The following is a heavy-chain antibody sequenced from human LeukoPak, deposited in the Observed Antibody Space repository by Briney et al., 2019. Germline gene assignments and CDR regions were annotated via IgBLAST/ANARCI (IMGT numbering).Heavy chain of an antibody. V-gene: IGHV4-39*01. J-gene: IGHJ4*02. D-gene: IGHD5-18*01. CDR3: AEVTVSDY. Sequence: SETLSLTCTVSGGSLSSTGYYWGWIRQPPGKGLEWIGSISYSGSTYYNPSLKSRVTISADTSKNQFALKLSSVTAADTAVYYCAEVTVSDYWGQGTLVTVSS. CDR2: ISYSGST. CDR1: GGSLSSTGYY.